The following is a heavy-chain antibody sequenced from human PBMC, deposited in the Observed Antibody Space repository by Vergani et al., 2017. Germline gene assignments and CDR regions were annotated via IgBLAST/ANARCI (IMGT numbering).Heavy chain of an antibody. D-gene: IGHD4-17*01. Sequence: QVQLVESGGGVVQPGGSLRLSCAASGFTFTNYGMHWVRQAPGKGLEWVAFIGYDGRIKYNVDSVKGRFTISRDTSKKTLSLQMRSLRADGTAVYYCAKDGRENSDYGYFDYWGQGTLVTVTS. V-gene: IGHV3-30*02. CDR2: IGYDGRIK. CDR3: AKDGRENSDYGYFDY. J-gene: IGHJ4*02. CDR1: GFTFTNYG.